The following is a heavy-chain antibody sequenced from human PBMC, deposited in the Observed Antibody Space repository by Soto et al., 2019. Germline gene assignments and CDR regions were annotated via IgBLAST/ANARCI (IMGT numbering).Heavy chain of an antibody. CDR1: GYTFTSYA. D-gene: IGHD4-17*01. CDR3: ARDTAPSDV. J-gene: IGHJ6*02. Sequence: ASVKVSCKASGYTFTSYAMHWVRQAPGQRLEWMGWINAGNGNRKYSQKFQGRVTITRDTSASIAYMELSSLRSEYTAVYYLARDTAPSDVWGQGTTVTVSS. V-gene: IGHV1-3*01. CDR2: INAGNGNR.